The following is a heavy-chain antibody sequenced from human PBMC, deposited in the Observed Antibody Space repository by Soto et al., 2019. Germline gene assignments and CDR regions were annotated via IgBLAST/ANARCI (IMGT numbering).Heavy chain of an antibody. CDR2: ISAYNGNT. V-gene: IGHV1-18*01. D-gene: IGHD1-26*01. Sequence: GASVKVSCKASGYTFTSYGISWVRQAPGQGLEWMGWISAYNGNTNYAQKLQGRVTMTTDTSTSTAYMELRSLRSDDTAVYYCARDGSPAPTEVDFDYWGQGTPVTVSS. CDR1: GYTFTSYG. J-gene: IGHJ4*02. CDR3: ARDGSPAPTEVDFDY.